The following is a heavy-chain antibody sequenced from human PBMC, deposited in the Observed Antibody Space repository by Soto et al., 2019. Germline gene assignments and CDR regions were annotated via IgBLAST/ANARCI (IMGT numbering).Heavy chain of an antibody. D-gene: IGHD2-21*02. Sequence: ASVKVSCKASGYTFTNYYMHWVRQAPGQGLEWMGMINPRGGRTTYPQKFQGRVTITRDTSASTAYMELSSLRSEDTAVYYCARSIVVVTALDYWGQGTLVTVSS. CDR3: ARSIVVVTALDY. J-gene: IGHJ4*02. CDR1: GYTFTNYY. V-gene: IGHV1-46*01. CDR2: INPRGGRT.